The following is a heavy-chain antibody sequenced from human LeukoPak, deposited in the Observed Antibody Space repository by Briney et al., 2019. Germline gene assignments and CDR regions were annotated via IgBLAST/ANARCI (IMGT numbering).Heavy chain of an antibody. J-gene: IGHJ6*03. CDR3: ATTLAVAGTRAYYYYMDV. CDR1: GFTFSSYS. V-gene: IGHV3-21*04. Sequence: GGSLRLSCAASGFTFSSYSMNWVRQAPGKGLEWVSSISSSSSYIYYADSVKGRFTMSRDNAKKSLYLQMNSLRAEDTAVYYCATTLAVAGTRAYYYYMDVWGKGTTVTVSS. CDR2: ISSSSSYI. D-gene: IGHD6-19*01.